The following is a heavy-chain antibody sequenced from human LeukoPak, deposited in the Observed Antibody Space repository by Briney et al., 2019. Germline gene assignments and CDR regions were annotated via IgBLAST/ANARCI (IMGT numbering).Heavy chain of an antibody. CDR1: GFTFSSYW. D-gene: IGHD3-10*01. V-gene: IGHV3-7*03. CDR2: IKQDGSEK. Sequence: PGGSLRLSCAASGFTFSSYWMSWVRQAPGKGLEWVANIKQDGSEKYYVDSVKGRFTISRDNAKNSLYLQMHSLRAEDTAVYYCARDSPESMVRGVRYYYYGMDVWGKGTTVTVSS. J-gene: IGHJ6*04. CDR3: ARDSPESMVRGVRYYYYGMDV.